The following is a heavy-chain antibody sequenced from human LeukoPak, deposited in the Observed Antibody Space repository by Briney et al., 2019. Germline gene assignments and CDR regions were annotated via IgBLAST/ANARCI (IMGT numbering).Heavy chain of an antibody. CDR3: ASWPGMAPHDWFDP. D-gene: IGHD5-24*01. CDR1: GFTFSSYS. J-gene: IGHJ5*02. CDR2: ISSSSSYI. Sequence: GGSLRLSCAASGFTFSSYSMNWVRQAPGKGLEWVSSISSSSSYIYYADSVKGRFTISRDNAKNSLYRQMNSLRAEDTAVYYCASWPGMAPHDWFDPWGQGTLVTVSS. V-gene: IGHV3-21*01.